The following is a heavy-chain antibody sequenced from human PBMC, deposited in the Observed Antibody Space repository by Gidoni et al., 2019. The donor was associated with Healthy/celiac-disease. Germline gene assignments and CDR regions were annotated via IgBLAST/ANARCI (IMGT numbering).Heavy chain of an antibody. CDR1: GFTFSSYS. J-gene: IGHJ4*02. CDR2: ISSSSSYI. Sequence: EVQLVESGGGLVKPGGSLRLSCAASGFTFSSYSMNWVRQAPGKGLEWVSSISSSSSYIYYADSVKGRFTISRDNAKNSLYLQMNSLRAEDTAVYYCARDKGYYDILTGYPDYWGQGTLVTVSS. V-gene: IGHV3-21*01. D-gene: IGHD3-9*01. CDR3: ARDKGYYDILTGYPDY.